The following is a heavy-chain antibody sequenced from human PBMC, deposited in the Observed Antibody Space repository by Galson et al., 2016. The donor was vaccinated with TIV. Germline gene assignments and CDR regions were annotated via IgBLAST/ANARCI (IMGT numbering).Heavy chain of an antibody. J-gene: IGHJ6*02. CDR2: ISHSGTTT. Sequence: SLRLSCAVSGFTVTDYYINWVRQAPGKGLEWVAYISHSGTTTFYAEGVRGRFTISRDNAKNSAFLDMSSPRAEDTAVYYCARASTMRVADYYYGMDLWGQGTTVTVSS. CDR1: GFTVTDYY. CDR3: ARASTMRVADYYYGMDL. V-gene: IGHV3-11*04. D-gene: IGHD3-10*01.